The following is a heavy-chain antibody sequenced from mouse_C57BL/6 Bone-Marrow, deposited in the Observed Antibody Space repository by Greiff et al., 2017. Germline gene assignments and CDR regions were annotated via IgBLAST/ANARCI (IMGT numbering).Heavy chain of an antibody. Sequence: QVQLQQPGAELVMPGASVKLSCKASGYTFTSYWMHWVKQRPGQGLEWIGEIDPSDSYTNYNQTFKGKSTLTVDKSSSTAYMQLRSLTSEDSAVYYCATLITTVVADGYFDVWGTGTTVTVSS. CDR3: ATLITTVVADGYFDV. D-gene: IGHD1-1*01. CDR1: GYTFTSYW. CDR2: IDPSDSYT. J-gene: IGHJ1*03. V-gene: IGHV1-69*01.